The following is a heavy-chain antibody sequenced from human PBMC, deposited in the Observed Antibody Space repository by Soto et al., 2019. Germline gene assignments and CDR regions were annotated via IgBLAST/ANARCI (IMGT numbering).Heavy chain of an antibody. CDR2: IIPIFGTA. Sequence: SVKVSCKXSGGTFSSYAISWVRQAPGQGLEWMGGIIPIFGTANYAQKFQGRVTITADKSTSTAYMELSSLRSEDTAVYYCARARPTNWNYWNWFDPWGQGTLVTVSS. V-gene: IGHV1-69*06. J-gene: IGHJ5*02. CDR1: GGTFSSYA. D-gene: IGHD1-7*01. CDR3: ARARPTNWNYWNWFDP.